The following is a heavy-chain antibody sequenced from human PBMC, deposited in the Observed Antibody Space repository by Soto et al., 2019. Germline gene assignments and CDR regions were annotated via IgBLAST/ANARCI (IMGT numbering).Heavy chain of an antibody. D-gene: IGHD2-21*01. CDR2: INPSAGST. J-gene: IGHJ3*01. CDR3: ARVYCGGDCYKEGAFDL. Sequence: QVRLVQSGAEVTKPGASVKISCKASGYTFTIYYMHWVRQAPGQGLEWMGIINPSAGSTSYAQKFQGRVTMTRDTSATTVYMELSSLRFDVTAVYYCARVYCGGDCYKEGAFDLWGQGTMVTVSS. CDR1: GYTFTIYY. V-gene: IGHV1-46*01.